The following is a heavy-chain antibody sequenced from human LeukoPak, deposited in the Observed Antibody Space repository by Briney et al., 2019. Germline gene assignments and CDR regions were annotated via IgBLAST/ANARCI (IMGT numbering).Heavy chain of an antibody. CDR3: AKGGMAAPIGS. Sequence: GGSLRLSCAASGFTFSSYAMIWVRQAPGKGLEWVSAISGSGGSTYYADSVKGRFTISRDNSKNTLFLQMNSLRAEDTAVYYCAKGGMAAPIGSWGQGTLVTVSS. CDR1: GFTFSSYA. V-gene: IGHV3-23*01. D-gene: IGHD6-13*01. J-gene: IGHJ5*02. CDR2: ISGSGGST.